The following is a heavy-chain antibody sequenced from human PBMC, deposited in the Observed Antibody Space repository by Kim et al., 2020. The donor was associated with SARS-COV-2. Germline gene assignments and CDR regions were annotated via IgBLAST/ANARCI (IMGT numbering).Heavy chain of an antibody. CDR2: IDEDGAEK. CDR1: RFMFSSYS. D-gene: IGHD2-2*01. V-gene: IGHV3-7*03. CDR3: ARDRPLGFAPTAPPMLEVPAGTAPYYYYAMDM. Sequence: GGSLRLSCAASRFMFSSYSMTWVRQAPGQGLEWVASIDEDGAEKNYLDSVRGRFTISRDNAGDLLFLQMNSLRAEDTAVYFCARDRPLGFAPTAPPMLEVPAGTAPYYYYAMDMWGQGTTVTVPS. J-gene: IGHJ6*02.